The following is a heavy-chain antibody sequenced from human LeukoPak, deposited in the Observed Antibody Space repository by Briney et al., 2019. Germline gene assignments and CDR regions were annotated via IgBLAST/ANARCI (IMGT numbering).Heavy chain of an antibody. Sequence: PSETLSLTCTVSGGSISSYYWSWIRQPAGKGLEWIGRIYTSGSTNYNPSLKSRVTISVDKSKNQFSLKLSSVTAADTAVYYCARGLSIAAAGVFDYWGQGPLVTVSS. CDR1: GGSISSYY. D-gene: IGHD6-13*01. V-gene: IGHV4-4*07. CDR2: IYTSGST. J-gene: IGHJ4*02. CDR3: ARGLSIAAAGVFDY.